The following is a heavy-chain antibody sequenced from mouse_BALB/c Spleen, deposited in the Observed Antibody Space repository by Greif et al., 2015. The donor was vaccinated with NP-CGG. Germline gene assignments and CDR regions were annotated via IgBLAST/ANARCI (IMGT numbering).Heavy chain of an antibody. J-gene: IGHJ2*01. Sequence: LQQSGSELVRPGASVKLSCKASGYTLTSYWMHWVKQRPGQGLEWIGNIYPGSGSTNYDEKFKSKATLTVDTSSSTAYMQLSSLTSEDSAVYYCTRLGNYGYWGQGTTLTVSS. CDR2: IYPGSGST. CDR1: GYTLTSYW. CDR3: TRLGNYGY. V-gene: IGHV1S22*01. D-gene: IGHD2-1*01.